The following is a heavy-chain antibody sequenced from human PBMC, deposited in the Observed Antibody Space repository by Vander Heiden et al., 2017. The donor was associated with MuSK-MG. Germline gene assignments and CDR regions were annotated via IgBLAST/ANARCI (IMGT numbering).Heavy chain of an antibody. V-gene: IGHV3-21*01. CDR1: GFTFRSYS. J-gene: IGHJ4*02. CDR2: ISSSSSYI. CDR3: ARDLRGATGFDY. Sequence: EVQLVESGGGLVKPGGSLRLSCAASGFTFRSYSMNWVRQAPGKGLEWVSSISSSSSYIYYADSVKGRFTISRDNAKNSLYLQMNSLRAEDTAVYYCARDLRGATGFDYWGQGTLVTVSS. D-gene: IGHD1-26*01.